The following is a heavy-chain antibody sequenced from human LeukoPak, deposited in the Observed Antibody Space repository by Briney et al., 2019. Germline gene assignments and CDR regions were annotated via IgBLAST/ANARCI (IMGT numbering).Heavy chain of an antibody. CDR2: ITPDGDGS. J-gene: IGHJ4*02. CDR1: GFTFSSFW. V-gene: IGHV3-74*01. D-gene: IGHD3-22*01. Sequence: GGSLRLSCAASGFTFSSFWMHWVRQVPGKGLEWVSRITPDGDGSSYAASVQGRFTISRDNAKNTVYLQMSNLRAEDTALYYCASDPNYYDSHLGQGALVTVSS. CDR3: ASDPNYYDSH.